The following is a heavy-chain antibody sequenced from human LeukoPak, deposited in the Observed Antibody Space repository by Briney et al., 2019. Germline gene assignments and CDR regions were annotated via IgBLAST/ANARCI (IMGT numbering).Heavy chain of an antibody. CDR3: AKDHFPSNSWQYYYYYGMDV. Sequence: GGSLRLSCAASEFTVSTNYMSWVRQAPGKGLEWVSIIYSGGTTYYADSVKGRFTISRDNSKNTLYLQMNSLRAEDTAVYYCAKDHFPSNSWQYYYYYGMDVWGQGTTVTVSS. CDR2: IYSGGTT. J-gene: IGHJ6*02. D-gene: IGHD6-13*01. CDR1: EFTVSTNY. V-gene: IGHV3-66*02.